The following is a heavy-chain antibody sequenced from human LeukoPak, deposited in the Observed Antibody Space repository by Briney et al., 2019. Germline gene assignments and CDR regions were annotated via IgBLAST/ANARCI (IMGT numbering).Heavy chain of an antibody. V-gene: IGHV1-69*13. J-gene: IGHJ4*02. D-gene: IGHD1-26*01. CDR3: AREGEYSGSYHWDY. CDR1: GGXFSSYA. Sequence: ASVKVSCKASGGXFSSYAISWVRQAPGQGLEWMGGIIPIFGTANYAQKFQGRVTITADESTSTAYMELSSLRSEDTAVYYCAREGEYSGSYHWDYWGQGTLVTVSS. CDR2: IIPIFGTA.